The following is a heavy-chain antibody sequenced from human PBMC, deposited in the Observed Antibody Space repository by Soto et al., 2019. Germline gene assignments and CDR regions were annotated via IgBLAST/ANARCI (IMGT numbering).Heavy chain of an antibody. D-gene: IGHD4-17*01. CDR3: ARGLVTTGGMDV. CDR1: GGSFSGYY. CDR2: INHSGST. V-gene: IGHV4-34*01. J-gene: IGHJ6*02. Sequence: SETLSLTCAVYGGSFSGYYWSWIRQPPGKGLEWIGEINHSGSTNYNPSLKSRVTISVDTSKNQFSLKLSSVTAADTAVYYCARGLVTTGGMDVWGQGTTVTVS.